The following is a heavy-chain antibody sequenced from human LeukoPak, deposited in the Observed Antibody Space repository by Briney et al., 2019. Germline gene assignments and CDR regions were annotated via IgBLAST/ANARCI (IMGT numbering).Heavy chain of an antibody. CDR2: IYYSGST. D-gene: IGHD6-13*01. CDR3: ARDTYSSSWYWFDP. J-gene: IGHJ5*02. V-gene: IGHV4-61*08. CDR1: GGSLSSGGYY. Sequence: PSETLSLTCTVSGGSLSSGGYYWSWIRQPPGKGLEWIVYIYYSGSTNYNPSLKSRVTISVDTSKNQFSLKLSSVTAADTAVYYCARDTYSSSWYWFDPWGQGTLVTVSS.